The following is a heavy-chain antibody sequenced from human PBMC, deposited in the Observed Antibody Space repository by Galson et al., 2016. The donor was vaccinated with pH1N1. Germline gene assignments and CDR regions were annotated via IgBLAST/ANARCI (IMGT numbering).Heavy chain of an antibody. CDR1: GFSISSSGMG. V-gene: IGHV2-5*02. CDR2: IYWDDDK. J-gene: IGHJ3*01. D-gene: IGHD3-16*01. Sequence: PALVKPTQTLTLTCTFSGFSISSSGMGVGWIRQPPGKALEWLALIYWDDDKRYSPPLKSRLTITKDTSKNQLILTMTNMDPVDTATYYCAHREVMITNAFDFWGPGTMVTVSS. CDR3: AHREVMITNAFDF.